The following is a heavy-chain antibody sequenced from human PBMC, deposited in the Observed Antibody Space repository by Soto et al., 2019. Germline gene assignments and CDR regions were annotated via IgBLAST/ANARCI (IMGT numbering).Heavy chain of an antibody. V-gene: IGHV4-4*07. D-gene: IGHD3-3*01. CDR2: ISTSGNV. CDR1: GGSLTKYY. J-gene: IGHJ4*02. Sequence: QVQLQESGPGLVKPSETLSLTCTVSGGSLTKYYWSWIRQPAGKGLEWIGRISTSGNVVSKASLRSLLTMSVDTSKNQLSLRLTSVTAADTAVYYCARDNNDFWILYPLAFDYWGQGALVTVSS. CDR3: ARDNNDFWILYPLAFDY.